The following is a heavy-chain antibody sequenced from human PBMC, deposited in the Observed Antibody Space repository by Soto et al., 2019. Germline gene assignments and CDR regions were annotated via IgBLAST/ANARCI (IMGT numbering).Heavy chain of an antibody. D-gene: IGHD3-9*01. CDR3: ARLEGLATISYYFDF. CDR2: IYFRGNT. Sequence: SETLSLTCSVSGDSINSDKYYWGWIRQPPGKGLEWIGSIYFRGNTYYNPPPQTRVTISLDKSKGQFSLKLNSVTAADSAVYFCARLEGLATISYYFDFWGQGALVTVSS. V-gene: IGHV4-39*01. CDR1: GDSINSDKYY. J-gene: IGHJ4*02.